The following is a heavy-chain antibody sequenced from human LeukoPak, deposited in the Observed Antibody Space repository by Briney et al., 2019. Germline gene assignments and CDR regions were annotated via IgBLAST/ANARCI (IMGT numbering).Heavy chain of an antibody. CDR1: GGSISNNY. D-gene: IGHD1-26*01. V-gene: IGHV4-59*08. CDR2: IYYSGST. CDR3: ARHGGAWELLLDY. J-gene: IGHJ4*02. Sequence: SETLSLTCTVSGGSISNNYWSWIRQPPGKGLEWIGYIYYSGSTNYNPSLKSRVTISVDTSKNQFSLKLSSVTAADTAVYYCARHGGAWELLLDYWGQGTLVTVSS.